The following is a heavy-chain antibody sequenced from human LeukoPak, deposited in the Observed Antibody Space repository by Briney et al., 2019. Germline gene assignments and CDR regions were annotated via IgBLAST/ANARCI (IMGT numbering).Heavy chain of an antibody. CDR1: GLTFSSYA. CDR2: INHSGST. V-gene: IGHV4-34*01. J-gene: IGHJ4*02. Sequence: GSLRLSCAASGLTFSSYAMNWVRQAPGKGLEWIGEINHSGSTNYNPFLKSRVTISVDTSKNQFSLKLSSVTAADTAVYYCARHGVLLWFGELLAAFDYWGQGTLVTVSS. CDR3: ARHGVLLWFGELLAAFDY. D-gene: IGHD3-10*01.